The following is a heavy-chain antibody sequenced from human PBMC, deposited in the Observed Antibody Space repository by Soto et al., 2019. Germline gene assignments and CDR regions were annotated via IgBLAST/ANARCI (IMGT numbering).Heavy chain of an antibody. D-gene: IGHD6-19*01. CDR1: GGSISSSSYY. Sequence: QLQLQESGPGLVKPSETLSLTCTVSGGSISSSSYYWGWIRQPPGKGLEWIGSIYYSGSTYYNPSRKSRVTISVDTSKNQFSLKLSSVTAADTAVYYCARHLGGYSSGWSSYWGQGTLVTVSS. V-gene: IGHV4-39*01. J-gene: IGHJ4*02. CDR2: IYYSGST. CDR3: ARHLGGYSSGWSSY.